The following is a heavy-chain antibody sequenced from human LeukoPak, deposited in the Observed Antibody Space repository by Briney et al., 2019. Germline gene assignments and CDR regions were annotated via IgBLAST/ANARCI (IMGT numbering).Heavy chain of an antibody. D-gene: IGHD1-26*01. CDR2: ISGRGDVI. J-gene: IGHJ4*02. CDR3: ARPYYVAANYYFDY. V-gene: IGHV3-48*03. CDR1: GFPFNNYA. Sequence: GGSPRLSFAASGFPFNNYAMNWGRPAPGKGLEWVSYISGRGDVIYYADSVKGRFTISRDNAKNSLYLQMNSLRAEDTAVYYCARPYYVAANYYFDYWGQGTLVTVSS.